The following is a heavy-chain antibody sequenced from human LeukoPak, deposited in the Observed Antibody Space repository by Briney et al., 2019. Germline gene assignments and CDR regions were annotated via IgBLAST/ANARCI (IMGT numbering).Heavy chain of an antibody. CDR2: IYYSGST. Sequence: PSETLSLTCTVSGGSIGSGGYYWSWIRQHPGKGLEWIGYIYYSGSTYYNPSLKSRVTISVDTSKNQFSLKLSSVTAADTAVYYCARSTTVVTRMGSPFDYWGQGTLVTVSS. CDR3: ARSTTVVTRMGSPFDY. J-gene: IGHJ4*02. CDR1: GGSIGSGGYY. D-gene: IGHD4-23*01. V-gene: IGHV4-31*03.